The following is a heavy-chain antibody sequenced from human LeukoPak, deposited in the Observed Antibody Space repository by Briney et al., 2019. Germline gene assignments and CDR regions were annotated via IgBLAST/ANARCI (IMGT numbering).Heavy chain of an antibody. V-gene: IGHV3-43*01. J-gene: IGHJ6*03. CDR3: AKDYCSSTSCYDYYYYMDV. D-gene: IGHD2-2*01. Sequence: GGSLRLSCAASGFTFDDYTMHWVRQAPGKGLEWVSLISWDGGSTYHADSVKGRFTISRDNSKNSLYLQMNSLRTEDTALYYCAKDYCSSTSCYDYYYYMDVWGKGTTVTVSS. CDR2: ISWDGGST. CDR1: GFTFDDYT.